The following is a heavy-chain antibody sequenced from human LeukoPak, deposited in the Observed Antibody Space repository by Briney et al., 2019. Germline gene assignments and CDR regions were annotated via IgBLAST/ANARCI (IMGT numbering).Heavy chain of an antibody. CDR3: AFVVPAAMGGLGYFDY. J-gene: IGHJ4*02. CDR1: GYTFTGYY. Sequence: ASVKVSCKASGYTFTGYYMHWVRQAPGQGLEWMGWISAYNGNTNYAQKLQGRVTMTTDTSMSTAYMELRSLRSDDTAVYYCAFVVPAAMGGLGYFDYWGQGTLVTVSS. V-gene: IGHV1-18*04. CDR2: ISAYNGNT. D-gene: IGHD2-2*01.